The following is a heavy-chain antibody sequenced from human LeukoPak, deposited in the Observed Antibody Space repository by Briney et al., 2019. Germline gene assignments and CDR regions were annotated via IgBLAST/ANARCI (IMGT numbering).Heavy chain of an antibody. J-gene: IGHJ4*02. CDR3: ARAGWFGELYGPLDF. Sequence: SETLSLTCAVYGGSFSGYYWRWIRQSPGKGLEWIGEINHSGSTNYNPSLKSRLSISVDPSKNQFSLKLTSVIAADTAVYYCARAGWFGELYGPLDFWGQGTLVTVSS. V-gene: IGHV4-34*01. CDR1: GGSFSGYY. D-gene: IGHD3-10*01. CDR2: INHSGST.